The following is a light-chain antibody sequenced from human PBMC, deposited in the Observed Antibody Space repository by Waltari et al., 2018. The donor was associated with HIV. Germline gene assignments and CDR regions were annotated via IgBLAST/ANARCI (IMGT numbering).Light chain of an antibody. Sequence: QSVLTQPPSVSGAPGQRVTITCTGSSSNIGARFDVNWYPQLPGTAPKLLIYGDNHRPSGVPDRFSGSKSGTSASLAITGLQAEDEADYYCQSYDSSLSGSVFGGGTKLTVL. CDR3: QSYDSSLSGSV. CDR2: GDN. V-gene: IGLV1-40*01. J-gene: IGLJ3*02. CDR1: SSNIGARFD.